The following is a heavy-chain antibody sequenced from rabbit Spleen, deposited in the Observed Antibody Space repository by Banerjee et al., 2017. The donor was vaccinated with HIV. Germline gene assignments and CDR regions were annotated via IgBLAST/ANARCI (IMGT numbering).Heavy chain of an antibody. CDR2: IAGSNSGFT. CDR3: ARANGGFRL. V-gene: IGHV1S40*01. CDR1: GVSFSSNYY. D-gene: IGHD5-1*01. J-gene: IGHJ6*01. Sequence: QSLEESGGDLVKPGASLTLTCTASGVSFSSNYYMCWVRQAPGKGLEWISCIAGSNSGFTYSATWAKGRFTISKTSSTTVTLQMTSLTVADTATYFCARANGGFRLWGPGTLVTVS.